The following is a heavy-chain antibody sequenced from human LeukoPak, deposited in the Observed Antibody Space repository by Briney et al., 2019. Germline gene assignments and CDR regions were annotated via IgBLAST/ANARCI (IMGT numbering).Heavy chain of an antibody. J-gene: IGHJ4*02. CDR3: ARQNYLDSSVFLEPTDISDY. D-gene: IGHD3-22*01. CDR1: GGSFSAYY. V-gene: IGHV4-34*01. Sequence: SETLSLTCAVYGGSFSAYYWSWIRQPPGKGLEWVGEINHSGSTNYNPSLKSRVTISVDTSKNHFSLKLNSVTAADTAVYYCARQNYLDSSVFLEPTDISDYWGQGTLVTVSS. CDR2: INHSGST.